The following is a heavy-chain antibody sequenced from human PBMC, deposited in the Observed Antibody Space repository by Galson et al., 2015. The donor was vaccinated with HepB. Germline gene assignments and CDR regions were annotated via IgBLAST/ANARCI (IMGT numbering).Heavy chain of an antibody. CDR1: GGTFSSYT. D-gene: IGHD6-19*01. J-gene: IGHJ6*02. CDR2: IIPIFGTA. CDR3: ARPVSNGVAGHYCYYGMDV. V-gene: IGHV1-69*13. Sequence: SVKVSCKASGGTFSSYTISWVRQAPGQGLEWMGGIIPIFGTANYAQKFQGRVTITADESTSTAYMELSSLRSEDTAVYYCARPVSNGVAGHYCYYGMDVWGQGTTVTVSS.